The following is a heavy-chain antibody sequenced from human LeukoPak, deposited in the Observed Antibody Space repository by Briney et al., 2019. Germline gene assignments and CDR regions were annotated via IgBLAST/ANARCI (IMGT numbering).Heavy chain of an antibody. CDR3: AKDRVTVVVPAAMDVVDY. CDR1: GFTFSSYG. Sequence: PGRSLRLSCAASGFTFSSYGMRWVRQAPGKGLEWVAVISYDGSNKYYADSVKGRFTISRDNSKNTLYLQMNSLRAEDTAVYYCAKDRVTVVVPAAMDVVDYWGQGTLVTVSS. D-gene: IGHD2-2*01. J-gene: IGHJ4*02. CDR2: ISYDGSNK. V-gene: IGHV3-30*18.